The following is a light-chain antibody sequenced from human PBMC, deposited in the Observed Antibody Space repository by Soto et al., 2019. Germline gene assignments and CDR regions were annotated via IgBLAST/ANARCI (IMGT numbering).Light chain of an antibody. CDR2: DVS. V-gene: IGLV2-14*03. CDR3: SSYTSSSTLYV. Sequence: QSVLTQPASVSGSPGQSITIFCTGTSSDVGGYNYVSWYQQHPGKPPKLMIYDVSNRPSGVSNRFSGSKSGNTASLTISGLQAEDEADYYCSSYTSSSTLYVFGTGTKVTVL. CDR1: SSDVGGYNY. J-gene: IGLJ1*01.